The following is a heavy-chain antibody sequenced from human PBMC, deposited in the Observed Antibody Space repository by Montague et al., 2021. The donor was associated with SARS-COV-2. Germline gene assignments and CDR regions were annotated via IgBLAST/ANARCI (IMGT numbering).Heavy chain of an antibody. J-gene: IGHJ3*01. D-gene: IGHD1-1*01. V-gene: IGHV4-39*01. Sequence: SETLSLTCIVSGGSINSSTYYWAWIRQPPGKGLEWIATKNYRGASWSDPSLRSRVTISADTSRNPFNLKLTSVAAADMGLYYCARRVTRGAFDVWGQGTMVTVSS. CDR3: ARRVTRGAFDV. CDR1: GGSINSSTYY. CDR2: KNYRGAS.